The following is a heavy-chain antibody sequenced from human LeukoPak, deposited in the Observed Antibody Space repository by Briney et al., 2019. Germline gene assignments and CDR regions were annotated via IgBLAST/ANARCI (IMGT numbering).Heavy chain of an antibody. J-gene: IGHJ6*03. CDR2: ISYDGSNK. D-gene: IGHD2-2*01. CDR3: AKDTLYCSSTSCSLGGYYYYYMDV. Sequence: GGSLRLSCAASGFTFSSYGMYWVRQAPGKGLEWVAVISYDGSNKYYADSVKGRFTISRDNSKNTLYLQMNSLRAEDTAVYYCAKDTLYCSSTSCSLGGYYYYYMDVWGKGTTVTVSS. CDR1: GFTFSSYG. V-gene: IGHV3-30*18.